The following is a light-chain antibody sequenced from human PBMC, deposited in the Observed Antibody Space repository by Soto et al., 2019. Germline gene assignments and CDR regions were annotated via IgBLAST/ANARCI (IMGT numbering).Light chain of an antibody. J-gene: IGKJ1*01. V-gene: IGKV3-20*01. Sequence: EVVLTQSPGTLSLSPGERATLSCRASQSVSGSDLAWYQQKPGQAPRLLISGVSNRATGTPDRFSGSGSGIDFTLTISSLEPEDFAVFYCHQYGISPPTFGPGTKVEI. CDR3: HQYGISPPT. CDR2: GVS. CDR1: QSVSGSD.